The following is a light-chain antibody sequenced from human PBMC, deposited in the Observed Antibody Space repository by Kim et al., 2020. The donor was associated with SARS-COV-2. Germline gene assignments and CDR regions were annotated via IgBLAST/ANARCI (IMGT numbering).Light chain of an antibody. CDR2: GTA. V-gene: IGKV1-13*02. CDR3: QQFKSSPAT. J-gene: IGKJ1*01. Sequence: AIQLAQSPSSLSASVGDRVTITCRASQGIGTSLAWYRQKPGKAPQLLIEGTATLESGVPSAFTGSGSGTDFNLTISSLQPEDFATYYCQQFKSSPATFGQGTKVNIK. CDR1: QGIGTS.